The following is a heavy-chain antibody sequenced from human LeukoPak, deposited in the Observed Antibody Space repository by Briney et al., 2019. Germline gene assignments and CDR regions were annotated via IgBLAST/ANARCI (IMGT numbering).Heavy chain of an antibody. CDR2: ISSSGSTI. V-gene: IGHV3-11*01. J-gene: IGHJ4*02. Sequence: GGSLILSCAASGFTFSDNYMSWIRQAPGKGLEWVSYISSSGSTIYYADSVKGRFTISRDNAKNSLYLQMNSLRAEDTAVYYCARDHPPTQQLVDYWGQGTLVTVSS. D-gene: IGHD6-13*01. CDR1: GFTFSDNY. CDR3: ARDHPPTQQLVDY.